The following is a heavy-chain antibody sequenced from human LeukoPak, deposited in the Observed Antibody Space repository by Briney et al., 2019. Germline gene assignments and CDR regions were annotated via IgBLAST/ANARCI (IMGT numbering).Heavy chain of an antibody. V-gene: IGHV1-69*04. J-gene: IGHJ5*02. Sequence: ASVKVSCKASGGTFSSYAISWVRQAPGQGLEWMGRIIPILGIANYAQKFQGRVTITADKPTSTAYMELSSLRSEDTAVYYCARQTGSYSWFDPWGQGTLVTVSS. D-gene: IGHD3-10*01. CDR2: IIPILGIA. CDR3: ARQTGSYSWFDP. CDR1: GGTFSSYA.